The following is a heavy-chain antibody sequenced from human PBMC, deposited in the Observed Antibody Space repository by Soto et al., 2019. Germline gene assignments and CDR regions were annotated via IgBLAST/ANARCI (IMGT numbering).Heavy chain of an antibody. D-gene: IGHD5-12*01. CDR1: GYSFTVYY. Sequence: ASLKVYWKASGYSFTVYYMRWVRQAPGQGLEWMGWINPNSGGTNYAQKFQGRVAMTRDTSISTAYMELSRLRSDDTAVYYCARDKGLRRDFDYWGQRTLVTVSS. V-gene: IGHV1-2*02. CDR2: INPNSGGT. CDR3: ARDKGLRRDFDY. J-gene: IGHJ4*02.